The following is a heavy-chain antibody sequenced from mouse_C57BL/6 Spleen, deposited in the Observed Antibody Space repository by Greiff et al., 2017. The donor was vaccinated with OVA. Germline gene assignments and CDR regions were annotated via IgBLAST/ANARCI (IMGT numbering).Heavy chain of an antibody. Sequence: VQLQQSGAELARPGASVKLSCKASGYTFTSYGISWVKQRTGQGLEWIGEIYPRSGNTYYNEKFKGKATLTADKSSSTAYMELRSLTSEDSAVYFCARSHYGSSPHAMDYWGQGTSVTVSS. CDR3: ARSHYGSSPHAMDY. V-gene: IGHV1-81*01. D-gene: IGHD1-1*01. CDR2: IYPRSGNT. CDR1: GYTFTSYG. J-gene: IGHJ4*01.